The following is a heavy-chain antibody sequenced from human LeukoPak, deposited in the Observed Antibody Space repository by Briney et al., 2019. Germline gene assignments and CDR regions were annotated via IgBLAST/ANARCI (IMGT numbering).Heavy chain of an antibody. CDR1: GGSISSSSYY. J-gene: IGHJ3*02. D-gene: IGHD3-10*01. V-gene: IGHV4-39*02. CDR2: IYYSGST. Sequence: SETLSLTCTVSGGSISSSSYYWGWIRQPPGKGLEWIGSIYYSGSTYYNPSLKSRVTISVDTSKNQFSLKLSSVTAADTAVYYCARERITMVRGVIGGAFDIWGQGTMVTVSS. CDR3: ARERITMVRGVIGGAFDI.